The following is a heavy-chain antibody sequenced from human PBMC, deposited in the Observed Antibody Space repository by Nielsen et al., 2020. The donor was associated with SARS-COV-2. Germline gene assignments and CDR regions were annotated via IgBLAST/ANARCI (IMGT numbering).Heavy chain of an antibody. CDR3: ARDRGPNLRYFDWLPSSVYLDY. Sequence: SLKISCAASGFTFDDYAMHWVRQAPGKGLEWVSGISWNSGSIGYADSVKGRFTISRDNAKNSLYLQMNSLRAEDTAVYYCARDRGPNLRYFDWLPSSVYLDYWGQGTLVTVSS. D-gene: IGHD3-9*01. CDR2: ISWNSGSI. CDR1: GFTFDDYA. J-gene: IGHJ4*02. V-gene: IGHV3-9*01.